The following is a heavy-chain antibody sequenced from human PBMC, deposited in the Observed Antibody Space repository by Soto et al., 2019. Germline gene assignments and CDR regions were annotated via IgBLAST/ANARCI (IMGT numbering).Heavy chain of an antibody. CDR1: GFTFSSYA. D-gene: IGHD6-19*01. V-gene: IGHV3-30-3*01. J-gene: IGHJ1*01. CDR2: ISNDGSNK. CDR3: ARDPSGGWYAEYFQH. Sequence: QVQLVESGGGVVQPGRSLRLSCAASGFTFSSYAMHWVRQAPGKGLEWVAVISNDGSNKYYADSVKGRFTISRDNSKNRLDLQMNSLRAEDTAVYYCARDPSGGWYAEYFQHWGPGTLVTVSS.